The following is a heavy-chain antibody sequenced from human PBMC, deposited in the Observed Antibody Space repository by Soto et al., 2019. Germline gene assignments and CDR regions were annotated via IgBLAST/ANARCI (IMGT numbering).Heavy chain of an antibody. V-gene: IGHV3-33*01. CDR2: IWYDGSNR. D-gene: IGHD6-19*01. J-gene: IGHJ6*02. Sequence: QVQLVESGGGVVQPGRSLRLSCEASGFTFNSYGMHWVRQAPGKGLEWVATIWYDGSNRNYADSVKGRVTISRDNSKNTVYLQVNRLRAEDTAVYYCARDRGSGWSTADYYYYYGMDVWGQGTTVTVSS. CDR3: ARDRGSGWSTADYYYYYGMDV. CDR1: GFTFNSYG.